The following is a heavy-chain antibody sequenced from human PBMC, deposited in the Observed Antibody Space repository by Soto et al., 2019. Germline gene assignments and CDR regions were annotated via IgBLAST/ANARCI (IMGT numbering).Heavy chain of an antibody. V-gene: IGHV1-18*04. CDR3: AREVGAAIFGVVIIPDYYYGMDG. D-gene: IGHD3-3*01. CDR2: ISAYNGNT. J-gene: IGHJ6*02. Sequence: AXVVVSCPSSGYTFTSSGISWVRKAPGQLLECMGWISAYNGNTNYAQKLQGRVTMTTDTSTSTAYMELRSLRSDDTAVYYCAREVGAAIFGVVIIPDYYYGMDGWGQGTTVTFSS. CDR1: GYTFTSSG.